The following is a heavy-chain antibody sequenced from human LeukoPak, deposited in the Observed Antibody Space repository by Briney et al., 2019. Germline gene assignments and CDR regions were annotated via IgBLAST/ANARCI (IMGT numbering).Heavy chain of an antibody. J-gene: IGHJ6*04. V-gene: IGHV3-23*01. Sequence: GGSLGLSCAASGFTFSNYAMTWVRQAPGKGLEWVSAISGTGGSTYYADSVKGRFTISRDTSKNTLYLQMNSLRAEDTAVYYCAKDVYFGPPYGMDVWGKGTTVTVSS. CDR1: GFTFSNYA. CDR3: AKDVYFGPPYGMDV. CDR2: ISGTGGST. D-gene: IGHD2-8*01.